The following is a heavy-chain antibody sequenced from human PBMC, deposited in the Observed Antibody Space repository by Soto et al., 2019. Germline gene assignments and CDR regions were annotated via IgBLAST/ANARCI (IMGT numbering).Heavy chain of an antibody. Sequence: GSLRLSCAPSGFTFSSYWMSSVRQAPGKGLEWVANIKQDGSEKYYVDSVKGRFTISRDNAKNSLYLQMNSLRAEDTAVYYCASQSSEWLLFASWGQG. CDR3: ASQSSEWLLFAS. CDR2: IKQDGSEK. D-gene: IGHD5-12*01. V-gene: IGHV3-7*01. J-gene: IGHJ4*02. CDR1: GFTFSSYW.